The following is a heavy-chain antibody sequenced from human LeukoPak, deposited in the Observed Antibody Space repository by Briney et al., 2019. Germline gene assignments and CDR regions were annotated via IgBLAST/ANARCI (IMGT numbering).Heavy chain of an antibody. J-gene: IGHJ4*02. CDR2: IYSGGST. CDR1: GFTVSSNY. V-gene: IGHV3-53*01. Sequence: GGSLRLSCAASGFTVSSNYMSWVRQAPGKGLEWVSVIYSGGSTHYADSVKGRFTISRDNSKNTLYLQMNSLRAEDTAVYYCVRGFSSTYFSDPFDYWGQGTLVTVSS. CDR3: VRGFSSTYFSDPFDY. D-gene: IGHD2-2*01.